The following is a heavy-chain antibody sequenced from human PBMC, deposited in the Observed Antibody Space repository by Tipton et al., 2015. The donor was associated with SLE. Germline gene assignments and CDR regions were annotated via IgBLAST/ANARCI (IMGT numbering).Heavy chain of an antibody. V-gene: IGHV4-59*08. CDR3: ARSPDYYDILTGLDY. CDR2: IYYSGST. Sequence: LRLSCTVSGGSISSHYWSWIRQHPGKGLEWIGYIYYSGSTNYNPSLKSRVTISVDTSNNQFSLKLSSVTAADTAVYYCARSPDYYDILTGLDYWGQGTLVTVSS. D-gene: IGHD3-9*01. CDR1: GGSISSHY. J-gene: IGHJ4*02.